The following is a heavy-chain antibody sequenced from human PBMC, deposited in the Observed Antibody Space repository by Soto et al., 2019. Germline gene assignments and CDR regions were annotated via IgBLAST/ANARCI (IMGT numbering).Heavy chain of an antibody. J-gene: IGHJ4*02. CDR2: IRGDGGQT. D-gene: IGHD3-9*01. CDR1: GFTFTSYG. Sequence: VQLFASGGGSARPGGSLRLSCTASGFTFTSYGMGWVRQAPGKSLQWVSTIRGDGGQTHYPDSVKGRFSISRDNSKNTVYLQMDSLRAEDTAMYFCARDVGLDSDDFFAYWGQGTQVTVSS. V-gene: IGHV3-23*01. CDR3: ARDVGLDSDDFFAY.